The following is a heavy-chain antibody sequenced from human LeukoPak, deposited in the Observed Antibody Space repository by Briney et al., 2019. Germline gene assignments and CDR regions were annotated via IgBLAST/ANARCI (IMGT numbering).Heavy chain of an antibody. V-gene: IGHV3-23*01. CDR3: ARVSYYDSSGYYDLDAFDI. CDR2: ISGSGGST. CDR1: GFTFSSYA. J-gene: IGHJ3*02. D-gene: IGHD3-22*01. Sequence: GGSLRLSCAASGFTFSSYAMSWVRQAPGKGLEWVSAISGSGGSTYYADSVKGRFTISRDNSKNTLYLQMNSLRAEDTAVYYCARVSYYDSSGYYDLDAFDIWGQGTMVTVSS.